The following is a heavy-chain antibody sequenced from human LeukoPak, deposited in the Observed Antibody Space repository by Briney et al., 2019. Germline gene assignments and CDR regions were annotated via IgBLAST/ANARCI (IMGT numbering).Heavy chain of an antibody. Sequence: GRCLRLSCTASGFTFSDFHMSWIRQPPGKGLEWVSHISGSGYAIHHPGSVKGRFTISRDNAKNSLYLQMNSLRVEDSAVYYCARLSGTYSRGGDHWGQGTLVTVSS. D-gene: IGHD1-26*01. J-gene: IGHJ4*02. V-gene: IGHV3-11*01. CDR1: GFTFSDFH. CDR3: ARLSGTYSRGGDH. CDR2: ISGSGYAI.